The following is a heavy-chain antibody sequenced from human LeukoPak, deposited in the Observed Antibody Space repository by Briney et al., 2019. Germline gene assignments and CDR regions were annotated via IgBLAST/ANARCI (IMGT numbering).Heavy chain of an antibody. CDR2: ISAYNGNT. CDR3: ARDRGQQWYYYGSGSSHNWFDP. Sequence: ASVKVSCKASGYTFTSYGISWVRQAPGQGLEWMGWISAYNGNTNYAQKLQGRVTMTTDTFTSTAYMELRSLRSDDTAVYYCARDRGQQWYYYGSGSSHNWFDPWGQGTLVTVSS. V-gene: IGHV1-18*01. CDR1: GYTFTSYG. J-gene: IGHJ5*02. D-gene: IGHD3-10*01.